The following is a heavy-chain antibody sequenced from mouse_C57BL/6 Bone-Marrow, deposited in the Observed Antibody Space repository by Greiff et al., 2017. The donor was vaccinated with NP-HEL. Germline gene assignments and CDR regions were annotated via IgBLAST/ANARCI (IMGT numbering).Heavy chain of an antibody. CDR3: ARVYSGSSYEYFDV. CDR1: GFSLTSYS. V-gene: IGHV2-9-1*01. D-gene: IGHD1-1*01. Sequence: QVQLKESGPGLVAPSQSLSITCTVSGFSLTSYSISWVRQPPGKGLEWLGVIWSGGGTNDNSALKSRLSISKDNSKSEVYIKMNSLHTEDTAGYSGARVYSGSSYEYFDVWGTGTTVTVSS. CDR2: IWSGGGT. J-gene: IGHJ1*03.